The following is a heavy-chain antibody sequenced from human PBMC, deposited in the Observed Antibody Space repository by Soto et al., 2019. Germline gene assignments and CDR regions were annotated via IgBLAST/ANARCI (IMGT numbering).Heavy chain of an antibody. V-gene: IGHV4-59*01. CDR1: GCSISSYY. Sequence: SETLSLTCTVSGCSISSYYWSWIRQPPGKGLEWIGYIYYSGSTNYNPSLKSRVTISVDTSKNQFSLKLSSVTAADTAVYYCARTNPLYYYGMDVWGQGTTVTVSS. J-gene: IGHJ6*02. CDR2: IYYSGST. CDR3: ARTNPLYYYGMDV.